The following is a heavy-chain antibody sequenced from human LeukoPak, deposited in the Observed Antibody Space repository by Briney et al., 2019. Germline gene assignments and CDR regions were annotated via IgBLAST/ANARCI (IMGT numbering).Heavy chain of an antibody. V-gene: IGHV3-30*18. J-gene: IGHJ3*02. CDR3: AKFREQWLVHDAFDI. CDR2: ISYDGSNK. D-gene: IGHD6-19*01. CDR1: GFTFSSYG. Sequence: GGSLRLSCAASGFTFSSYGMHWVRQAPGKGLEWVAVISYDGSNKYYADSVKGRFTISRDNSKNTLYLQMHSLRAEDTALYYCAKFREQWLVHDAFDIWGQGTMVTVSS.